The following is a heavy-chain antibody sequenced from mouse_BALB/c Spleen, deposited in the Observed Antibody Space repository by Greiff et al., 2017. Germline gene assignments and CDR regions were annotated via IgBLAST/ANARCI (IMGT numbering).Heavy chain of an antibody. CDR2: ISSGGST. CDR1: GFTFSSYA. J-gene: IGHJ1*01. D-gene: IGHD1-2*01. V-gene: IGHV5-6-5*01. Sequence: DVMLVESGGGLVKPGGSLKLSCAASGFTFSSYAMSWVRQTPEKRLEWVASISSGGSTYYPDSVKGRFTISRDNARNILYLQMSSLRSEDTAMYYCARRAATYFDVWGAGTTVTVSS. CDR3: ARRAATYFDV.